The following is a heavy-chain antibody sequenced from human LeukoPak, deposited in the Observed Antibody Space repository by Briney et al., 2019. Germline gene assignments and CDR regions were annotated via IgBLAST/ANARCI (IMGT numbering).Heavy chain of an antibody. V-gene: IGHV1-2*06. CDR1: GYTFTGYY. D-gene: IGHD3-22*01. CDR3: ARAGYYYDSSGYRPAYYFDY. Sequence: ASVKVSCKASGYTFTGYYMHWVRQAPGQGLEWMGRINPNSGGTDYAQKFQGRVTMTRGTSISTAYMELSRLRSDDTAVYYCARAGYYYDSSGYRPAYYFDYWGQGTLVTVSS. CDR2: INPNSGGT. J-gene: IGHJ4*02.